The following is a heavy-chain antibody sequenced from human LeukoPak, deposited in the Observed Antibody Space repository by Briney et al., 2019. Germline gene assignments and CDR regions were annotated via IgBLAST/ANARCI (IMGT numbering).Heavy chain of an antibody. CDR1: GYTFTSYG. J-gene: IGHJ3*02. Sequence: ASVKVSCKASGYTFTSYGISWVRQAPGQGLEWMGWISAYNGNTNYAQKLQGRVTMTTDTSTSTAYMELRSLRSDDTAVYYCARDMASTMVRGTRGFGAFDIWGQGTMVTVSS. CDR2: ISAYNGNT. V-gene: IGHV1-18*01. CDR3: ARDMASTMVRGTRGFGAFDI. D-gene: IGHD3-10*01.